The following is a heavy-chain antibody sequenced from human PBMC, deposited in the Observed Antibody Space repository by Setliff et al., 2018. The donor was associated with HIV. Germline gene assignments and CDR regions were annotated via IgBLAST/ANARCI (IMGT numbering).Heavy chain of an antibody. CDR1: GYTFTSHG. D-gene: IGHD4-17*01. V-gene: IGHV1-18*01. Sequence: ASVKVSCKASGYTFTSHGISWVRQAPGQGLEWMGWISVYNGNTNYAQKFQGRVTITADESTSTAYMELSSLRYEDTAVYYCARGTYTDYEVGDYWGQGTLVTVSS. CDR2: ISVYNGNT. J-gene: IGHJ4*02. CDR3: ARGTYTDYEVGDY.